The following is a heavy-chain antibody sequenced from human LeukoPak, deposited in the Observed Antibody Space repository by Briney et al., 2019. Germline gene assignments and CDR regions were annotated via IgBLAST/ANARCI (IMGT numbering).Heavy chain of an antibody. V-gene: IGHV3-73*01. CDR2: IRSKANSYAT. Sequence: PGGSLRLSCAASGFTFSGSAMHWVRQASGKGLEWVGRIRSKANSYATAYATSVKGRFTISRDGSKNTAYLQMNSLKTEDTAVYYCTRHRPDYGDLDYWGQGTLVTVSS. J-gene: IGHJ4*02. D-gene: IGHD4-17*01. CDR1: GFTFSGSA. CDR3: TRHRPDYGDLDY.